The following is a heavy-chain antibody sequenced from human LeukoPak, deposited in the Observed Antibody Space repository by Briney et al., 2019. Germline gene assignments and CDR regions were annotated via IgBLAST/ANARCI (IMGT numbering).Heavy chain of an antibody. CDR3: ARNDGSSWYQGDY. Sequence: SETLSLTCAVYGGSFSGYYWSWIRQPPGKGLEWIGEINHSGSTNYNPSLKSRVTISVDTSKNQFSLKLSSVTAADTAVYYCARNDGSSWYQGDYWGQGTLVTVSS. CDR2: INHSGST. J-gene: IGHJ4*02. V-gene: IGHV4-34*01. D-gene: IGHD6-13*01. CDR1: GGSFSGYY.